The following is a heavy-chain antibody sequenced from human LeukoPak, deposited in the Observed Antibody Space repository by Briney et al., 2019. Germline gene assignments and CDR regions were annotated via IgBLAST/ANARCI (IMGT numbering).Heavy chain of an antibody. CDR3: AREGTTVTHDDAFDI. Sequence: SETLSLTCTVSGGSISSYYWSWIRQPPGKGLEWIGYIYYSGSTNYNPSLKSRATISVDTSKNQLSLKLSSVTAADTAVYYCAREGTTVTHDDAFDIWGQGTMVTVSS. D-gene: IGHD4-17*01. V-gene: IGHV4-59*01. CDR1: GGSISSYY. J-gene: IGHJ3*02. CDR2: IYYSGST.